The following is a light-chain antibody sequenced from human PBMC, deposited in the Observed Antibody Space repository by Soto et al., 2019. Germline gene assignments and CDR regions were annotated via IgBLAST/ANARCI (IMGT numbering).Light chain of an antibody. V-gene: IGKV3-11*01. CDR2: DVS. Sequence: EIVLTHSPATLSLSPWEIASLSCRASQSVGNSLAWYQHKPGQAPRLLIYDVSNRATGIPARFSGSGSGTDFTLTISSLEPEDFAVYYCQQCVIWPLFTFGPGTKVDIK. CDR1: QSVGNS. J-gene: IGKJ3*01. CDR3: QQCVIWPLFT.